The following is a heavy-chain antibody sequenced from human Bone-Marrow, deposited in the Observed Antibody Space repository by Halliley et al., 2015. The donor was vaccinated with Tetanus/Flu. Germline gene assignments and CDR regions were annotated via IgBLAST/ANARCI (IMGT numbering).Heavy chain of an antibody. D-gene: IGHD2-21*02. V-gene: IGHV3-23*01. CDR2: FSRSGGTT. CDR3: AKDAEFTFFGGDCQLFQP. Sequence: SLRLSCAASGFTFSSYAMSWVRQAPGKGLEWVSGFSRSGGTTYYADSVKGRFTISRDNSKNTLYLQMNSLRAEATDVYYCAKDAEFTFFGGDCQLFQPWGQVALVTVSS. J-gene: IGHJ1*01. CDR1: GFTFSSYA.